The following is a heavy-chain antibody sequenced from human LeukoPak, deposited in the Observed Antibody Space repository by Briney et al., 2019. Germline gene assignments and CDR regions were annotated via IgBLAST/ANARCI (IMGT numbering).Heavy chain of an antibody. CDR2: IYHSGST. J-gene: IGHJ4*02. D-gene: IGHD3-22*01. Sequence: GSLGLSCAASGFTFRNYVIHWVRQAPGKGLEWIGEIYHSGSTNYNPSLKSRVTISVDKSKNQFSLKLSSVTAADTAVYYCARVGYYDSSGYYTEDYWGQGTLVTVSS. CDR3: ARVGYYDSSGYYTEDY. V-gene: IGHV4-4*02. CDR1: GFTFRNYV.